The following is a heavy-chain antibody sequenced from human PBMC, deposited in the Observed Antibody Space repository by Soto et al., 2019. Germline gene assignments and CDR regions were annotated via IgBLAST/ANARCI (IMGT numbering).Heavy chain of an antibody. CDR2: IIPIFGTA. D-gene: IGHD2-21*02. V-gene: IGHV1-69*06. CDR1: GGTFSSYA. Sequence: QVPLVQSGAEVKKPGSSVKVSCKASGGTFSSYAISWVRQAPGQGLEWMGGIIPIFGTANYAQKFQGRVTITADKSTSTAYMELSSLRSEDTAVYYCARDLRPPYCGGDCYSLGYWGQGTLVTVSS. CDR3: ARDLRPPYCGGDCYSLGY. J-gene: IGHJ4*02.